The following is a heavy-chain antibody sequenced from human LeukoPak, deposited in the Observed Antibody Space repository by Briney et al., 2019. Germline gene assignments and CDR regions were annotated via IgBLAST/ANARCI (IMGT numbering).Heavy chain of an antibody. CDR2: SYFTGNP. V-gene: IGHV4-59*08. CDR3: ARGGTNFDY. J-gene: IGHJ4*02. Sequence: SETLSLTCIVSGSISSYYWTWIGKPPGKGLEWIGHSYFTGNPNYNPSLKSRVTISVDPPKNQFSLKLTSVTAADTAVYYCARGGTNFDYWGQGTLVTVSS. CDR1: GSISSYY. D-gene: IGHD3-16*01.